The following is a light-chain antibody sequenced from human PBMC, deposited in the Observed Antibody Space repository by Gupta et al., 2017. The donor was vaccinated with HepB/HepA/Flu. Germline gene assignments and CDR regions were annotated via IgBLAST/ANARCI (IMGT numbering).Light chain of an antibody. Sequence: QSALPQPASVSGSPGKSTTISCTGTSSDVGGYNFVSWYQQHPGKAPKLIIYDVSNRPSGVSNRFSGSKSGNTASLTISGLQAEDEAEDYCSSYTSSGHYVFGTGTKVTVL. J-gene: IGLJ1*01. V-gene: IGLV2-14*03. CDR2: DVS. CDR3: SSYTSSGHYV. CDR1: SSDVGGYNF.